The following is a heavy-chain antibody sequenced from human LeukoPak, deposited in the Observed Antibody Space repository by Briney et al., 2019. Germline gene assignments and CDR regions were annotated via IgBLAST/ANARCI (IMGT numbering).Heavy chain of an antibody. Sequence: SETLSLTCTVSGGSISSSNFYWGWIRQPPGKGLEWIGSIYYSGSTYYNPSLKSRVTISVDTSKNQFSLKLSSVTAADTAVYYCARGTIHRVTMIVVVNRDYYMDVWGKGTTVTVSS. CDR2: IYYSGST. CDR1: GGSISSSNFY. CDR3: ARGTIHRVTMIVVVNRDYYMDV. D-gene: IGHD3-22*01. V-gene: IGHV4-39*07. J-gene: IGHJ6*03.